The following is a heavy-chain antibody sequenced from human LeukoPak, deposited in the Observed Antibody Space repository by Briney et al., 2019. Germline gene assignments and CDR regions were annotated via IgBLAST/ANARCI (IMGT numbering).Heavy chain of an antibody. CDR3: ARVFDSGSQAYFYYMDV. Sequence: SETLSLTCTVSGGSISSYYWSWIRQPAGKGLEWIGRIYSSGSTNYNPSLKSRVTMSVDTSKNQFSLKLRSVTAADTAVYYCARVFDSGSQAYFYYMDVWGKGTTVTISS. CDR2: IYSSGST. V-gene: IGHV4-4*07. D-gene: IGHD3-10*01. CDR1: GGSISSYY. J-gene: IGHJ6*03.